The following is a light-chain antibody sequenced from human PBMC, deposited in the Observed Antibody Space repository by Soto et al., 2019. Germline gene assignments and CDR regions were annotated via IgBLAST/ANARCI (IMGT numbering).Light chain of an antibody. Sequence: IVMTQTPATLSVSPGGRVTLSCRASQSVSYNVAWYQQKPGQTPSLVIYDASSRASGIPARFSGSRSGTEFSLTISRLQYAGFGIYYCQQYASWLTFGGGTRVAIK. V-gene: IGKV3-15*01. CDR3: QQYASWLT. CDR2: DAS. J-gene: IGKJ4*01. CDR1: QSVSYN.